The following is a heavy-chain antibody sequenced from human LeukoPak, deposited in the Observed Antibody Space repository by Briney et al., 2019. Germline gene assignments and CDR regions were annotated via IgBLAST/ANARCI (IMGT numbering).Heavy chain of an antibody. CDR2: IRSKAYGGTT. V-gene: IGHV3-49*03. Sequence: GGSLRLSCTASGFTFGDYAMSWFRQAPGKGLEWVGFIRSKAYGGTTEYAASVKGRFTISRDDSKSIAYLQMNSLKTEDTAVYYCTRSSPPDYYYGMDVWGQGTTVTVSS. CDR1: GFTFGDYA. J-gene: IGHJ6*02. CDR3: TRSSPPDYYYGMDV.